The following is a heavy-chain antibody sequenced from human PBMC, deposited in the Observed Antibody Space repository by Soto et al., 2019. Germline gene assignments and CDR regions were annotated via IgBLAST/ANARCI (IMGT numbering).Heavy chain of an antibody. J-gene: IGHJ4*02. CDR2: IYPDDSDT. D-gene: IGHD6-6*01. V-gene: IGHV5-51*01. CDR1: GYRFSAYW. Sequence: EVQLVQSGAEVKKPGESLKISCKGSGYRFSAYWIAWVRQLPGKGLECLGIIYPDDSDTRYSPSFQGQVTISADKSISTAYLHWNSMAASDTALYYCARLGGRYSSSSIDYWGQATLVTVSS. CDR3: ARLGGRYSSSSIDY.